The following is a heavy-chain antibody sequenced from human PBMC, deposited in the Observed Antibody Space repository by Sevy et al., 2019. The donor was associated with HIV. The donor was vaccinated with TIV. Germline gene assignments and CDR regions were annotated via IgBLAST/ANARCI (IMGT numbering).Heavy chain of an antibody. J-gene: IGHJ4*02. Sequence: SETLSLTCTVSGGYINSYYWSWIWQPPGKGLEWIGYIFYSGSTNYNPSLKSRVTISVDTSKNQFSLKLTSVTAADTAVYYCARDHYDSSGFDYWGQGTLVTVSS. CDR3: ARDHYDSSGFDY. V-gene: IGHV4-59*01. D-gene: IGHD3-22*01. CDR1: GGYINSYY. CDR2: IFYSGST.